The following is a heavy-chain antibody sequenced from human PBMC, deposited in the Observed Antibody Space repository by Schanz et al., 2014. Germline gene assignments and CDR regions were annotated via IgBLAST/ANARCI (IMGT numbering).Heavy chain of an antibody. Sequence: EVQLLESGGGLVQPGGSLRLSCAASGFTFSNYAMNWVRQAPGKGLEWVSSISSGGRNISYADSLKGRFTISRDNSMNTVYLQMNSLRSDDAAVYYCARAQGVIRLYYGVDVWGQGTTVTVSS. CDR1: GFTFSNYA. V-gene: IGHV3-23*01. CDR3: ARAQGVIRLYYGVDV. D-gene: IGHD3-10*01. CDR2: ISSGGRNI. J-gene: IGHJ6*02.